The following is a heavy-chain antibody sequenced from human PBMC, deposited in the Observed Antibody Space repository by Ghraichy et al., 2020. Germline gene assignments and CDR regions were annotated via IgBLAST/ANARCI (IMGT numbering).Heavy chain of an antibody. V-gene: IGHV3-7*01. CDR2: IKQDGSEK. CDR1: GFTFSSYW. J-gene: IGHJ6*02. Sequence: GSLRLSCAASGFTFSSYWMSWVRQAPGKGLEWVANIKQDGSEKYYVDSVKGRFTISRDNAKNSLYLQMNSLRAEDTAVYYCARDKQVTAPYYYYGMDVWGQGTTVTVSS. D-gene: IGHD4-23*01. CDR3: ARDKQVTAPYYYYGMDV.